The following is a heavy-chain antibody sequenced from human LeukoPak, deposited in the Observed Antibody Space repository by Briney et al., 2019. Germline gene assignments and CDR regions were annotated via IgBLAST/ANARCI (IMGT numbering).Heavy chain of an antibody. CDR2: IYTSGST. J-gene: IGHJ4*02. Sequence: SETLSLTCTVSGGSISSYYWSWIRQPPGKGLEWIGYIYTSGSTNYNPSLKSRVTISVDTSKNQFSLKLSSVTAADTAVYYCARLEAVGAPDYWGQGTLVTVSS. CDR1: GGSISSYY. V-gene: IGHV4-4*09. D-gene: IGHD1-26*01. CDR3: ARLEAVGAPDY.